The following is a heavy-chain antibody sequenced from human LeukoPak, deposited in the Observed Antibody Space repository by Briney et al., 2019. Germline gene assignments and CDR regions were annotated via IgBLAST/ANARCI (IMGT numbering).Heavy chain of an antibody. CDR1: GFSFNYYV. Sequence: GGSLRLSCAASGFSFNYYVVSWVRQAPGKGLDWVSAISGSGVSTYYADSVKGRFAVSRDNSKNTLYLQMNSLRAEDTAVYYCAKARPNTYGVWTAFDYWGQGTLVTVSS. D-gene: IGHD4-17*01. CDR2: ISGSGVST. J-gene: IGHJ4*02. CDR3: AKARPNTYGVWTAFDY. V-gene: IGHV3-23*01.